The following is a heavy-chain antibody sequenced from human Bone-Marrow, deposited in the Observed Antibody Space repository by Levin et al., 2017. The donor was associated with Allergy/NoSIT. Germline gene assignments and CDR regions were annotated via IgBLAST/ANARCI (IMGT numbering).Heavy chain of an antibody. J-gene: IGHJ4*02. CDR2: ISGSGGST. D-gene: IGHD3-10*01. Sequence: GSLRLSCAASGFTFSSNAMSWVRQAPGKGLEWVSGISGSGGSTYYADSVKGRLTISRDNSKNTLYLQMNSLRAEDTAVYYCAKRSGGGSGSYYIDYWGQGTLVTVSS. V-gene: IGHV3-23*01. CDR1: GFTFSSNA. CDR3: AKRSGGGSGSYYIDY.